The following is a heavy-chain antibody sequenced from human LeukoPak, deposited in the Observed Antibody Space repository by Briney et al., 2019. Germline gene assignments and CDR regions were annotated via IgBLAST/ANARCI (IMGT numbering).Heavy chain of an antibody. CDR1: GGSFSCYY. Sequence: SETLSLTCAVYGGSFSCYYWGWIRQPPGKGLEWIGEINHSGNTNYNPTLKSRVTISVDTSTNQFSLKLSSVTAADTAVYYCARGDLDSSGYFVDYWGQGTLVTVSS. CDR2: INHSGNT. D-gene: IGHD3-22*01. CDR3: ARGDLDSSGYFVDY. J-gene: IGHJ4*02. V-gene: IGHV4-34*01.